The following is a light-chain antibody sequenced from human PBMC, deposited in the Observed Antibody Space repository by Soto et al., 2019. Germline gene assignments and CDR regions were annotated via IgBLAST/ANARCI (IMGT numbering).Light chain of an antibody. CDR2: EVS. J-gene: IGLJ2*01. V-gene: IGLV2-14*01. Sequence: QSALTQPASVSGSPGQSITISCTGTSSDVGGYNYVSWYQQHPGKAPKLMIYEVSNRPSGVSTRFSGSKSGNTASLTISGLQADDEADYYCSSYTSSSTPVVFRGGTKLTVL. CDR1: SSDVGGYNY. CDR3: SSYTSSSTPVV.